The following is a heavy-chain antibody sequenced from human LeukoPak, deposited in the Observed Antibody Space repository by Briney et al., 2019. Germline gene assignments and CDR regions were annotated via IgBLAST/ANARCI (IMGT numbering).Heavy chain of an antibody. J-gene: IGHJ4*02. CDR2: INPNSGGT. CDR1: GYTFTGYY. CDR3: ARGTAAGTGTDY. D-gene: IGHD6-13*01. V-gene: IGHV1-2*02. Sequence: GASVKVSCKASGYTFTGYYMHWVRQAPGQRLEWMGLINPNSGGTNYAQKFQGRVTMTRDTSISTAYMELSRLRSDDTAVYYCARGTAAGTGTDYWGQGTLVTVSS.